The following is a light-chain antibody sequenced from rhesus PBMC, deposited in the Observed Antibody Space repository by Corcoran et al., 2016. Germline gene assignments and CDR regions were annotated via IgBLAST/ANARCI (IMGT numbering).Light chain of an antibody. J-gene: IGKJ2*01. Sequence: DIQMTQSPSSLSASVGDTVTITCRASQSIASWLAWYQQKPGKAPKLLNYKASSLQSGVPSRFSGSGSWTHFTPTISSLKSEDFATYYCQQYSSSPYSFGQGTKVEIK. CDR1: QSIASW. CDR2: KAS. V-gene: IGKV1-22*01. CDR3: QQYSSSPYS.